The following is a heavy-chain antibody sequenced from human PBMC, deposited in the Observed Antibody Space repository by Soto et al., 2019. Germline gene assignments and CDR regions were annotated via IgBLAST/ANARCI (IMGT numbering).Heavy chain of an antibody. V-gene: IGHV1-3*01. J-gene: IGHJ4*02. Sequence: QVQLVQSGAEVKKPGASVKVSCTASGYTFTSYAIHWVRQAPGQRLEWMGWVNAGNGNTKYSQKLQGRVTITRDTSASTAYMEQSSLRSEDTAVYYCARDVGYNWNQIEYWGQGNLVTVSS. CDR3: ARDVGYNWNQIEY. CDR2: VNAGNGNT. D-gene: IGHD1-20*01. CDR1: GYTFTSYA.